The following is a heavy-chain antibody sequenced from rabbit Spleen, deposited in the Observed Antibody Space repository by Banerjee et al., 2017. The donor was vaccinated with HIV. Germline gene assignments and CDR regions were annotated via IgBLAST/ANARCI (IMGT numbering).Heavy chain of an antibody. CDR2: IASGSGYT. CDR1: GFSFSSGY. CDR3: ARSPSGNWYYDL. Sequence: QSLEESGGDLVKPGASLTLTCTASGFSFSSGYMCWVRQAPGKGLEWIGCIASGSGYTYYASWAKGRFTISKTSSTVDLKMTSLAAADTATYFCARSPSGNWYYDLWGPGTLVTVS. V-gene: IGHV1S40*01. J-gene: IGHJ4*01. D-gene: IGHD1-1*01.